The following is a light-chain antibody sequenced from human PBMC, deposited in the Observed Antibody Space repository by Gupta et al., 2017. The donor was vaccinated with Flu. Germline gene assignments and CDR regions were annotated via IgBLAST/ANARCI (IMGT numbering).Light chain of an antibody. V-gene: IGKV3-20*01. J-gene: IGKJ2*03. CDR3: QLDS. CDR1: QSVSSSY. Sequence: GERATLSCRASQSVSSSYLAWYQQKPGQAPRLLIYGASSRATGIPDRFSGSGSGTDFTLTISRLEPEDFAVYYCQLDSFGQGTKLEIK. CDR2: GAS.